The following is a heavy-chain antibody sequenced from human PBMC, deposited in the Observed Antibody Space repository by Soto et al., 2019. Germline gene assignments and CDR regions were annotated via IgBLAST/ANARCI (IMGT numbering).Heavy chain of an antibody. D-gene: IGHD6-19*01. Sequence: ASVKVSCEASGYTFSSFGISWVRQAPGQGLEWMGWISAYDGNTNYAQKLQGRVTLTTDTSTNTVYMELRSLRAEDTAVYYCVKAAGRQLVAYYFDSWGQGSLVSGSS. CDR1: GYTFSSFG. J-gene: IGHJ4*02. CDR2: ISAYDGNT. V-gene: IGHV1-18*01. CDR3: VKAAGRQLVAYYFDS.